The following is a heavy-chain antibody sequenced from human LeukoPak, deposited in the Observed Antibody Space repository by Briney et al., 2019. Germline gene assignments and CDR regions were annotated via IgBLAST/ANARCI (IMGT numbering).Heavy chain of an antibody. V-gene: IGHV1-8*01. CDR2: MNPNSGNT. CDR1: GYTFTSYD. D-gene: IGHD4-17*01. Sequence: ASVKVSCKASGYTFTSYDINWVRQATGQGLEWMGWMNPNSGNTGYAQEFQGRVTMTRNTSISTAYMELSSLRSEDTAVYYCARANDYGDYTSPSDHDYWGQGTLVTVSS. J-gene: IGHJ4*02. CDR3: ARANDYGDYTSPSDHDY.